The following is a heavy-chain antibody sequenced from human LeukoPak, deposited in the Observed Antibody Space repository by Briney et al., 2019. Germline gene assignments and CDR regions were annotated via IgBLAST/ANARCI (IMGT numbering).Heavy chain of an antibody. CDR1: GFTFSGSE. CDR3: AREGSGPIAY. CDR2: ISSSGTTI. J-gene: IGHJ4*02. Sequence: PGGSLRLSCAASGFTFSGSEMNWVRQAPGKGLEWVSYISSSGTTIYYADSVKGRFAISRDTAKNSMYLQMNSLRGEDTAVYYCAREGSGPIAYWGQGTLVTVSS. V-gene: IGHV3-48*03. D-gene: IGHD3-10*01.